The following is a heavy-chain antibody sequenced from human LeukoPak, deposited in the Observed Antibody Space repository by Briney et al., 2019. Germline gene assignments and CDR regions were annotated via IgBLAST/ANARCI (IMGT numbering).Heavy chain of an antibody. Sequence: GASMKVSCNASGYAITNFDINWVRHANGQGLEWMGWMNPNSGNTGFAQKFQGRVTMTRNTSISTAYLEITSLRSEDTAVYYCPRWRVGLDVWGQGTTVTVSS. D-gene: IGHD3-3*01. CDR1: GYAITNFD. J-gene: IGHJ6*02. CDR2: MNPNSGNT. CDR3: PRWRVGLDV. V-gene: IGHV1-8*01.